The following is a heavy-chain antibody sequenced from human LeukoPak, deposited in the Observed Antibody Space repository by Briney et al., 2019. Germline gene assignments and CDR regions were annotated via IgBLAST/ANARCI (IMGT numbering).Heavy chain of an antibody. Sequence: PGGSLRLSCAASGFSVSSNYMNWVRQAPGKGLEWVSVIYSGGSTYYADSVKGRFTISRDNSKNTLYLQMNSLRDEDTAVYYCAGDRGFCTGGSCYPRRFDYWGQGTLVTVSS. V-gene: IGHV3-53*01. D-gene: IGHD2-15*01. J-gene: IGHJ4*02. CDR1: GFSVSSNY. CDR3: AGDRGFCTGGSCYPRRFDY. CDR2: IYSGGST.